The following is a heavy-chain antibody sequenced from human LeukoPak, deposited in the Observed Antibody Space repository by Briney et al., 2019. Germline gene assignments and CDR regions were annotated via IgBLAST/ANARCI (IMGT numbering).Heavy chain of an antibody. CDR3: ARGRDSSGYYGAECFQH. J-gene: IGHJ1*01. D-gene: IGHD3-22*01. CDR2: ISAYNGNT. V-gene: IGHV1-18*01. CDR1: GYTFTSYG. Sequence: ASVKVSCKASGYTFTSYGISWVRQAPGQGLEWMGWISAYNGNTNYAQKLQGRVTMTTDTSTSTAYMELRSLRSDDTAVYYCARGRDSSGYYGAECFQHWGQGTLVTVSS.